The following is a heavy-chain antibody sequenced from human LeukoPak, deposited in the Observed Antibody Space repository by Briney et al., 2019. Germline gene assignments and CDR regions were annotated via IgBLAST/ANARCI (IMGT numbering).Heavy chain of an antibody. V-gene: IGHV3-30-3*01. D-gene: IGHD3-22*01. J-gene: IGHJ4*02. Sequence: WRSLRRSCAASGFTFSSYAMDCVGQAPGKGLEWGAVISYDGSNKDYADSVKGRFNISSDNATNSLYLQMNSLRAEDTAVYYCASDKPSWYYYASSGYGLDYWGQGTLVTVSS. CDR1: GFTFSSYA. CDR2: ISYDGSNK. CDR3: ASDKPSWYYYASSGYGLDY.